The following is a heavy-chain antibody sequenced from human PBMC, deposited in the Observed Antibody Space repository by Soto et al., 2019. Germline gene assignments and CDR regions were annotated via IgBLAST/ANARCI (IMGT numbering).Heavy chain of an antibody. CDR2: TYYRSKWYK. D-gene: IGHD6-6*01. CDR3: ARDPPHIAARPGPYYYYGMDV. Sequence: SQTLSLTCAISGDSVSSNSAAWNWIRQSPSRGLEWLGRTYYRSKWYKDYAVSVKSRITINLDTSKNQFSLQLNSVTPEDTAVYYCARDPPHIAARPGPYYYYGMDVWGQGTTVTVSS. J-gene: IGHJ6*02. V-gene: IGHV6-1*01. CDR1: GDSVSSNSAA.